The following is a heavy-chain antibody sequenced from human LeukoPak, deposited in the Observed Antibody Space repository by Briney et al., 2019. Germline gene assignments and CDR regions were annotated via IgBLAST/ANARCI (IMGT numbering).Heavy chain of an antibody. CDR3: ARAVRRTYGRSTTVYFNY. D-gene: IGHD3-10*01. V-gene: IGHV3-7*03. J-gene: IGHJ4*02. Sequence: GGSLRLSCAASGFTFSSYWMTWVRQAPGKGLEWVGNIKRDGSEKYYVDSVKGRFTVSRDNAKNSLYLQMNSLRAEDTAVYYCARAVRRTYGRSTTVYFNYWGQGTLVTVSS. CDR1: GFTFSSYW. CDR2: IKRDGSEK.